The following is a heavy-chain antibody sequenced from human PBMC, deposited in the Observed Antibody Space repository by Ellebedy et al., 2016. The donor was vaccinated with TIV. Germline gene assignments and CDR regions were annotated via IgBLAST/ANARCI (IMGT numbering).Heavy chain of an antibody. V-gene: IGHV3-72*01. J-gene: IGHJ2*01. CDR3: ARERNYYCDL. CDR2: IRSNACGGTT. Sequence: PGGSLRLSCAVSGFTFSDHYMNWVRQAPGKGLEWVGFIRSNACGGTTEYAASVRGRFTISRDDSKNSLYLQMTSLKTEDTAVYYCARERNYYCDLWGRGTLVTVSS. CDR1: GFTFSDHY. D-gene: IGHD1-7*01.